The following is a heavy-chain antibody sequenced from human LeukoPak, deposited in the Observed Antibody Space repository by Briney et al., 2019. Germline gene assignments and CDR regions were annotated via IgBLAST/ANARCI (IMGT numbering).Heavy chain of an antibody. D-gene: IGHD5-18*01. V-gene: IGHV4-34*01. CDR2: INHSGST. CDR3: ARGPGYSYARYYFDY. CDR1: GGSFSGYY. Sequence: SETLPLTCAVYGGSFSGYYWSWIRQPPGKGLEWIGEINHSGSTNYNPSLKSRVTISVDTSKNQFSLKLSSVTAADTAVYYCARGPGYSYARYYFDYWGQGTLVTVSS. J-gene: IGHJ4*02.